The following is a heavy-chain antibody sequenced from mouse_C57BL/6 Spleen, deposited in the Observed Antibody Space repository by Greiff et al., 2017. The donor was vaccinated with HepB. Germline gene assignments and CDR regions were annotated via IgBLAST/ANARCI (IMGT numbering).Heavy chain of an antibody. CDR2: IYPRSGNT. CDR3: ARELGYFDY. D-gene: IGHD4-1*01. J-gene: IGHJ2*01. Sequence: VQLQQSGAELARPGASVKLSCKASGYTFTSYGISWVKQRTGQGLEWIGEIYPRSGNTYYNEKFKGKATLTAEKSSSTAYMQLSSLTSEDSAVYFCARELGYFDYWGQGTTLTVSS. V-gene: IGHV1-81*01. CDR1: GYTFTSYG.